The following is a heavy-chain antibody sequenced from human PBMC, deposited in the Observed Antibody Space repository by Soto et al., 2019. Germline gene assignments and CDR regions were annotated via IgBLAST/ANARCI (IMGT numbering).Heavy chain of an antibody. J-gene: IGHJ4*02. V-gene: IGHV3-23*01. D-gene: IGHD1-26*01. CDR1: GFAFGGYA. CDR2: IGDTGHNI. Sequence: SGGSLRLSCTASGFAFGGYAMTWVRQAPGKGLEWVSTIGDTGHNIYYPDSVKGRFTISRDNSKNTLHLQMNSLRAEDTAVYYCAKEQGSHGRPLYDFWGQGTLVTVSS. CDR3: AKEQGSHGRPLYDF.